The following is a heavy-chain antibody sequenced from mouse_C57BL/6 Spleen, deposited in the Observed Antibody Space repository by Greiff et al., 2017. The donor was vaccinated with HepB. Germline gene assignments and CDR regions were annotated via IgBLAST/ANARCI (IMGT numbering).Heavy chain of an antibody. Sequence: QVQLQQSGAELVRPGASVTLSCKASGYTFTDYEMHWVKQTPVHGLEWIGAIDPETGGTAYNQKFKGKAILTADKSSSTAYMELRSLTSEDSAVYYCTRDYGSSNFDYWGQGTTLTVSS. CDR3: TRDYGSSNFDY. CDR2: IDPETGGT. CDR1: GYTFTDYE. J-gene: IGHJ2*01. D-gene: IGHD1-1*01. V-gene: IGHV1-15*01.